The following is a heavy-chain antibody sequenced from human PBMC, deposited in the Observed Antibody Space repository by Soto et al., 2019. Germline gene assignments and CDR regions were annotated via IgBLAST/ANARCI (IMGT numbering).Heavy chain of an antibody. J-gene: IGHJ6*02. CDR1: GGTFSSYA. V-gene: IGHV1-69*01. D-gene: IGHD4-17*01. CDR2: IIPIFGTA. CDR3: AVDYGGKRWGDYDYYGMDV. Sequence: QVQLVQSGAEVKKPGSSVKVSCKASGGTFSSYAISWVRQAPGQGLEWMGGIIPIFGTANYAQKFQGRVTITADESTSAAYMGLSSLRSEDTAVYYGAVDYGGKRWGDYDYYGMDVWGQGTTVTVSS.